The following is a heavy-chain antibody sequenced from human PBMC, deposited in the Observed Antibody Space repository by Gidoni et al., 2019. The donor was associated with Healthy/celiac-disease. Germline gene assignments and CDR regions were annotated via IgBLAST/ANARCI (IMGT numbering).Heavy chain of an antibody. CDR3: ASQGAATIYYYYGMDV. CDR2: INTNTGNP. V-gene: IGHV7-4-1*02. CDR1: GYPFTSYA. J-gene: IGHJ6*02. Sequence: QVQLVQSGSELKKPGASVKVSCKASGYPFTSYAMNWVRQAPGQGLEWMGWINTNTGNPTYAQGFTGRFVFSLDTSVSTAYLQISSLKAEDTAVYYCASQGAATIYYYYGMDVWGQGTTVTVSS. D-gene: IGHD6-13*01.